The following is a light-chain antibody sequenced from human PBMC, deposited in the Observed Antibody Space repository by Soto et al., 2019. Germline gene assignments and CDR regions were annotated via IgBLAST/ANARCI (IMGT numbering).Light chain of an antibody. CDR2: SIS. Sequence: QTVVTQEPSLTVSPGGTVTLTCASSTGAVTSDNYPNWFQLKPGQAPKSMIYSISNKHSWTPARFSGYLLGGKAALTLSGMQPEDEAEYYCLLYYGGIYVFGSGTKVTVL. V-gene: IGLV7-43*01. CDR1: TGAVTSDNY. J-gene: IGLJ1*01. CDR3: LLYYGGIYV.